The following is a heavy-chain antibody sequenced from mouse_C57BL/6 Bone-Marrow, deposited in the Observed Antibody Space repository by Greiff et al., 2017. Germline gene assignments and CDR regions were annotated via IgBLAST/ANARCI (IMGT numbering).Heavy chain of an antibody. CDR3: ASPTTVVDRAWFAY. J-gene: IGHJ3*01. Sequence: EVQLVESGGGLVQPGGSLKLSCAASGFTFSDYYMYWVRQTPEKRLEWVAYISNGGGSTYYPDTVKGRFTISRDNAKNTLYLQMSRLKSEDTAMYYCASPTTVVDRAWFAYWGQGTLVTVSA. CDR1: GFTFSDYY. D-gene: IGHD1-1*01. V-gene: IGHV5-12*01. CDR2: ISNGGGST.